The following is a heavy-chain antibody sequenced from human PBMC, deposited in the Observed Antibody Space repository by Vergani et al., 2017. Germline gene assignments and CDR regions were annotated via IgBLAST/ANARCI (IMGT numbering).Heavy chain of an antibody. CDR2: IYYNGST. Sequence: QLQLQESGPGLVKPSETLSLTCTVSGGSISSSSYYWGWIRQPPGKGLEWIGGIYYNGSTYYNPSLKSRVTISVDTSKNQFSLKLSSVTAADTAVYYCAAQRITMVRGVTNPCDYWGQGTLVTVSS. CDR3: AAQRITMVRGVTNPCDY. V-gene: IGHV4-39*01. D-gene: IGHD3-10*01. CDR1: GGSISSSSYY. J-gene: IGHJ4*02.